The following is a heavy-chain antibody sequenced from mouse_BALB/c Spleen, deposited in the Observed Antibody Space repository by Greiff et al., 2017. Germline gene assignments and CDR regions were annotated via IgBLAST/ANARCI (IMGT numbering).Heavy chain of an antibody. V-gene: IGHV1-7*01. D-gene: IGHD2-4*01. CDR3: ARESDYDRGFAY. CDR1: GYTFTSYW. Sequence: VKLMESGAELAKPGASVKMSCKASGYTFTSYWMHWVKQRPGQGLEWIGYINPSTGYTEYNQKFKDKATLTADKSSSTAYMQLSSLTSEDSAVYYCARESDYDRGFAYWGQGTLVTVSA. CDR2: INPSTGYT. J-gene: IGHJ3*01.